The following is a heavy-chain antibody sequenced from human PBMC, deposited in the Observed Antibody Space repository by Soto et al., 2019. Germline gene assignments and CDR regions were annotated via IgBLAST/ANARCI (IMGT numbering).Heavy chain of an antibody. CDR2: IYWDDDK. Sequence: QITLKESGPTLVKPTQTLTLTCTFSGFSLSTSGVGVGWIRQPPGKALEWLALIYWDDDKRYSPSLKSRLTXTXVTSKNQVVLTMTNMDPVDTATYYCAHLTGGRYFDCWGQGTLVTVSS. V-gene: IGHV2-5*02. J-gene: IGHJ4*02. CDR3: AHLTGGRYFDC. D-gene: IGHD7-27*01. CDR1: GFSLSTSGVG.